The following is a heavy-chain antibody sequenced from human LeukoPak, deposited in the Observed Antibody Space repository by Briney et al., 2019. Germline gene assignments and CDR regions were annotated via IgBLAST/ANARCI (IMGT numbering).Heavy chain of an antibody. Sequence: GGSLRLSCAASGFTFSSYSMSWVRQAPGKGLEWVSAISGSGGSTYYADSVKGRFTISRDNSKNTLYLQMNSLRAEDTAVYYCAKVARSKTTVTTYFDYWGQGTLVTVSS. CDR3: AKVARSKTTVTTYFDY. D-gene: IGHD4-11*01. CDR2: ISGSGGST. CDR1: GFTFSSYS. V-gene: IGHV3-23*01. J-gene: IGHJ4*02.